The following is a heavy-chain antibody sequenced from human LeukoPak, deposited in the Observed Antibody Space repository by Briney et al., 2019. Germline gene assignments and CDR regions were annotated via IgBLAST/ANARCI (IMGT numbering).Heavy chain of an antibody. CDR1: GYTFTSYG. CDR2: ISAYNGNT. Sequence: APVKVSCKASGYTFTSYGISWVRQAPGQGLEWMGWISAYNGNTNYAQKLQGRVTMTTDTSTSTAYMELRSLRSDDTAVYYCARDPGFWYYGSGSYYPFDYWGQGTLVTVSS. CDR3: ARDPGFWYYGSGSYYPFDY. J-gene: IGHJ4*02. D-gene: IGHD3-10*01. V-gene: IGHV1-18*01.